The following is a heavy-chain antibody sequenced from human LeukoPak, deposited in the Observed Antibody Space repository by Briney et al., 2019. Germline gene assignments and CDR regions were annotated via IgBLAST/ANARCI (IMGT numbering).Heavy chain of an antibody. CDR2: IYSGGST. D-gene: IGHD2-2*01. V-gene: IGHV3-53*01. Sequence: GGSLRLSCEASGFTVSSNYMSWVRQAPGKGLEWVSIIYSGGSTYYADSVKGRFTISRDNSKTTLSLQMNSLRAEATAVYYCARGEFDCSSTSCFYYFDYWGQGTLVTVSS. CDR3: ARGEFDCSSTSCFYYFDY. J-gene: IGHJ4*02. CDR1: GFTVSSNY.